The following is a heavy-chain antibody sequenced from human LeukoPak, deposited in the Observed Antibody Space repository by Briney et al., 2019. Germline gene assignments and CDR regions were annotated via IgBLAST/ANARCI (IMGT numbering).Heavy chain of an antibody. Sequence: PSETLSLTCTVSGGSISSSSYYWGWIRQPPGKGLEWIGSIYYSGSTYYNPSLKSRVTISVDTSKNQFSLKLSSVTAADTAVYYCARGKRGTPYHWFDPWGQGTLVTVSS. CDR1: GGSISSSSYY. CDR3: ARGKRGTPYHWFDP. J-gene: IGHJ5*02. D-gene: IGHD1-14*01. V-gene: IGHV4-39*07. CDR2: IYYSGST.